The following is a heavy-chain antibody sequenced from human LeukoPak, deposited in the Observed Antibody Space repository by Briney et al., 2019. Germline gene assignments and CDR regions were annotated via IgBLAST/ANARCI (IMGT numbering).Heavy chain of an antibody. V-gene: IGHV4-59*01. J-gene: IGHJ4*02. D-gene: IGHD3-22*01. CDR2: IYYSGST. CDR1: GGSISSYY. CDR3: ARASSGYYHY. Sequence: SETLSLTCTVSGGSISSYYWSWIRQPPGKGLEWIGYIYYSGSTNYNPSLKSRVTISVDTSKNQFSLKLSSVTAADTAVYYCARASSGYYHYWGQGTLVTVSS.